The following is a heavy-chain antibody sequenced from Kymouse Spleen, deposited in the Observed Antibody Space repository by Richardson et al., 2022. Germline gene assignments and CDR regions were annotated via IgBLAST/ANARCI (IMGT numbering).Heavy chain of an antibody. CDR1: GFTFSSYA. V-gene: IGHV3-23*04. J-gene: IGHJ6*02. Sequence: EVQLVESGGGLVQPGGSLRLSCAASGFTFSSYAMSWVRQAPGKGLEWVSAISGSGGSTYYADSVKGRFTISRDNSKNTLYLQMNSLRAEDTAVYYCAKEGLWFGESYYYYYGMDVWGQGTTVTVSS. CDR2: ISGSGGST. D-gene: IGHD3-10*01. CDR3: AKEGLWFGESYYYYYGMDV.